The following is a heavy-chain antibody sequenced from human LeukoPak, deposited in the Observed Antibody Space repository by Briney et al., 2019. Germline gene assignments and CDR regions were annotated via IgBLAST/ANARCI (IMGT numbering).Heavy chain of an antibody. V-gene: IGHV4-39*01. CDR1: GGSISSSSYY. J-gene: IGHJ3*02. D-gene: IGHD3-22*01. CDR2: IYYSGST. CDR3: ARQRITMIVGGAFDI. Sequence: SETLSLTCTVSGGSISSSSYYWGWIRQPPGKGLERIGSIYYSGSTYYNPSLKSRVTISVDTSKNQFSLKLSSVTAADTAVYYCARQRITMIVGGAFDIWGQGTMVTVSS.